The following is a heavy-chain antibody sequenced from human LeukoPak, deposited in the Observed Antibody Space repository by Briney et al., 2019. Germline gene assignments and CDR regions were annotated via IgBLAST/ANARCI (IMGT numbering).Heavy chain of an antibody. V-gene: IGHV1-3*01. CDR3: ARDLTPSYYDTSGYYFDY. D-gene: IGHD3-22*01. CDR2: INAGNGNT. Sequence: ASVKVSCKASGYTFTSYAMHWVRQAPGQRLEWMGWINAGNGNTKYSQKFQGRVTMTRDTSTSTVYMELSSLRSEGTAVYYCARDLTPSYYDTSGYYFDYWGQGTLVTVSS. CDR1: GYTFTSYA. J-gene: IGHJ4*02.